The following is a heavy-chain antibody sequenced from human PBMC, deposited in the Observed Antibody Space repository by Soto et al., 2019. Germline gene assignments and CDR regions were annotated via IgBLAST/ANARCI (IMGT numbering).Heavy chain of an antibody. CDR2: ISYNGRT. D-gene: IGHD3-10*01. Sequence: PSETLSLTCSVSGGSINNTNYSWVWIRQPPGKGLEWIGMISYNGRTYYSESLKSRVTISVDPSKNQISLKLTSVTAADRAVYYCGRSGSRGHLRGWFDSWGHGSLVTVSS. V-gene: IGHV4-39*01. J-gene: IGHJ5*01. CDR1: GGSINNTNYS. CDR3: GRSGSRGHLRGWFDS.